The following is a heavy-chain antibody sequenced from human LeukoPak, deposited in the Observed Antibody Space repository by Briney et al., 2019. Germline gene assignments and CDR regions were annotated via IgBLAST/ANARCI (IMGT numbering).Heavy chain of an antibody. D-gene: IGHD1-26*01. J-gene: IGHJ4*02. Sequence: GGSLRLSCAASGFTISSYGMHWVRQAPGKGLEWMAVLSYDEIDKFYADSVKGRFTISRDNSKNTLYLQMNSLRAEDTAVYYCAKDARMGFDYWGQGTLVTVSS. CDR1: GFTISSYG. V-gene: IGHV3-30*18. CDR2: LSYDEIDK. CDR3: AKDARMGFDY.